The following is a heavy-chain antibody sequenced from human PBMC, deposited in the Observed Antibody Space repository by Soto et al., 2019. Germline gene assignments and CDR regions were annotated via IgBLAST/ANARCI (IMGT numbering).Heavy chain of an antibody. V-gene: IGHV1-18*01. D-gene: IGHD3-22*01. CDR3: AGYYDSSGYYPLDYYYGMDV. J-gene: IGHJ6*02. CDR1: GYTFTSYG. Sequence: ASVKVSCKASGYTFTSYGIRCVRQAPGQGLEWMGWISAYNGNTNYAQKLQGRVTMTTDTSTSTAYMELRSLRSDDTAVYYCAGYYDSSGYYPLDYYYGMDVWGQGTTVTVSS. CDR2: ISAYNGNT.